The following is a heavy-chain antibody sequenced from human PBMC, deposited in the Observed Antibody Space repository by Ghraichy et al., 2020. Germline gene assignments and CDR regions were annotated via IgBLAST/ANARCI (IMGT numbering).Heavy chain of an antibody. V-gene: IGHV4-31*03. CDR3: ATAGDSSGYYPDYYYYGMDV. CDR2: IYYSGSN. D-gene: IGHD3-22*01. J-gene: IGHJ6*02. Sequence: SETLSLTCTVSGGSISSGGYYWSWIRQHPGKGLEWIGYIYYSGSNYYTPSLKRRVTISVDKSKNQFSLKLSSVTAADTAVYYCATAGDSSGYYPDYYYYGMDVWGQGTTDTVSS. CDR1: GGSISSGGYY.